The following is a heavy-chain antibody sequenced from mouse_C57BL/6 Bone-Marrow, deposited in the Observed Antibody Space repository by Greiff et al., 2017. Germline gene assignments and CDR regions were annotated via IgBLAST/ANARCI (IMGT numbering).Heavy chain of an antibody. CDR2: IDPETGGT. Sequence: VQVVESGAELVRPGASVTLSCKASGYTFTDYEMHWVKQTPVHGLEWIGAIDPETGGTAYNQKFKGKAILTADKSSSTAYMELRSLTSEDSAVYYCTLGAYWGQGTLVTVSA. V-gene: IGHV1-15*01. CDR3: TLGAY. J-gene: IGHJ3*01. CDR1: GYTFTDYE. D-gene: IGHD3-3*01.